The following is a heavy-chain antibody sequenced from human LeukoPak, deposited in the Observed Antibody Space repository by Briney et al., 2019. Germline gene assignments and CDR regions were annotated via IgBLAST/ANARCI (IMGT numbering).Heavy chain of an antibody. Sequence: PGGSLRLCCAASGFTFSSYAMSWVRQAPGKGLEWVSAISGSGGSTYYADSVKGRFTISRDNSKNTLYLQMNSLRAEDTAVYYCAKDMGRYYDSSGRFDYWGQGTLVTVSS. J-gene: IGHJ4*02. D-gene: IGHD3-22*01. V-gene: IGHV3-23*01. CDR2: ISGSGGST. CDR3: AKDMGRYYDSSGRFDY. CDR1: GFTFSSYA.